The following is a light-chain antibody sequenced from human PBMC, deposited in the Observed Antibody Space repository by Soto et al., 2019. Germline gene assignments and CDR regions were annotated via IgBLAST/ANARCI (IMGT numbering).Light chain of an antibody. CDR1: QTISTD. CDR2: GAP. Sequence: EVVMTQSPATVSVFPGEGVTLSCRASQTISTDLAWYQQKPGQAPRLLIYGAPTRATGVPDRFSGGGSGTEFTLTISSLQSEDFAFYYCQQNNKWPPVTFGGGTKVEIK. J-gene: IGKJ4*01. CDR3: QQNNKWPPVT. V-gene: IGKV3-15*01.